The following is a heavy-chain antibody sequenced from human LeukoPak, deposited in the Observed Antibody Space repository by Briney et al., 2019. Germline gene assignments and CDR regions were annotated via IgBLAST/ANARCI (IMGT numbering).Heavy chain of an antibody. V-gene: IGHV3-23*01. CDR1: GFTFSTYA. CDR2: FGISGST. D-gene: IGHD1-20*01. Sequence: GGSLRLSCAASGFTFSTYAMSWVRQAPGKGLEWVSSFGISGSTYYADSVKGRFTISRDNSKNTLYLQMNSLRAEDTAVYYCAKDISIGARNWNYFDYWGQGTLVTVSS. CDR3: AKDISIGARNWNYFDY. J-gene: IGHJ4*02.